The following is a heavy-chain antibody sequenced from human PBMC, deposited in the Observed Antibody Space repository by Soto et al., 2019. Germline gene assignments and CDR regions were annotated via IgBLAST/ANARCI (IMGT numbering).Heavy chain of an antibody. CDR3: TGRLGYYTRYTYYYGMDV. D-gene: IGHD3-3*01. J-gene: IGHJ6*02. CDR1: GGSISSSSYY. CDR2: IYYSGST. Sequence: SETLSLTCSVSGGSISSSSYYWGWIRQPPGKGLEWIGSIYYSGSTYYNPSLKSRVTISVDTSKNQFSLKLSSVTAADTAVYYCTGRLGYYTRYTYYYGMDVWGQGTTVTVSS. V-gene: IGHV4-39*01.